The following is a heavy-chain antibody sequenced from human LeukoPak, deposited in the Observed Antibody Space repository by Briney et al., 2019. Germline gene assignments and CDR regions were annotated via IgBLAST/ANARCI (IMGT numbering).Heavy chain of an antibody. Sequence: SETLSLTCAVYGGSFSGYYWSWIRQPPGKGLEWIGEINHSGSTYYNPSLKSRVTISVDTSKNQFSLKLISVAAADTAVYYCARNFQYFDLPDYWGQGTLVTVSS. J-gene: IGHJ4*02. V-gene: IGHV4-34*01. CDR2: INHSGST. D-gene: IGHD2/OR15-2a*01. CDR3: ARNFQYFDLPDY. CDR1: GGSFSGYY.